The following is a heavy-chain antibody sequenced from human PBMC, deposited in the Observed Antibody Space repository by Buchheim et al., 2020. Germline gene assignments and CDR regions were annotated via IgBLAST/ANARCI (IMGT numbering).Heavy chain of an antibody. CDR3: AKDPTGAPSGPMDN. J-gene: IGHJ4*02. CDR2: LSNSGRAK. Sequence: EVQLLESGGALVQPGGSLRLSCTASGFTFSTYVMIWVRQAPGKGLEWVSSLSNSGRAKYYAGSVKGRFTVSRDNSQHTVYLQMNSLKVDDTAVYYCAKDPTGAPSGPMDNWGQGTL. D-gene: IGHD1-14*01. CDR1: GFTFSTYV. V-gene: IGHV3-23*01.